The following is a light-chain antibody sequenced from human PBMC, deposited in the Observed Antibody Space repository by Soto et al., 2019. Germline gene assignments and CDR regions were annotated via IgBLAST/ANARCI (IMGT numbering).Light chain of an antibody. CDR2: SAS. J-gene: IGKJ1*01. Sequence: DIQMTQSPSSLSASLGDRVTITCRASQGIGNYLAWYQLQPGKVPKLLIYSASTLQSGVPSSLSGSGSGTDFTLTISSLQPEDVATYFCQKYNSAPRTFGQGTKVEL. CDR1: QGIGNY. CDR3: QKYNSAPRT. V-gene: IGKV1-27*01.